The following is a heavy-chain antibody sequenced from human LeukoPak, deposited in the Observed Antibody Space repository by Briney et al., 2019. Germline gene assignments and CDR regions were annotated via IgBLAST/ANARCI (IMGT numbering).Heavy chain of an antibody. V-gene: IGHV4-39*07. Sequence: PSETLSLTCTVSGGSISSSSYYWGWIRQPPGKGLEWIGSIYYSGSTYYNPSLKSRVTISVDTSKNQFSLKLSSVTAADTAVYYCARVEEGYGSGRRGNFYYYYTDVWGKGTTVTISS. CDR1: GGSISSSSYY. J-gene: IGHJ6*03. CDR2: IYYSGST. D-gene: IGHD3-10*01. CDR3: ARVEEGYGSGRRGNFYYYYTDV.